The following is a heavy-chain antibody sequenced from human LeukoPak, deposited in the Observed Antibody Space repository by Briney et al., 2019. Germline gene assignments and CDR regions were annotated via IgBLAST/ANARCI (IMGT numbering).Heavy chain of an antibody. V-gene: IGHV3-64*01. J-gene: IGHJ4*02. Sequence: PGGSLGLSCAASGFTFSSYAMHWVRQAPGKGLEYVSAISSNGGSTYYANSVKGRFTISRDNSKNTLYLQMGSLRAEDMAVYYCARSGSPFYWGQGTLVTVSS. CDR1: GFTFSSYA. CDR3: ARSGSPFY. CDR2: ISSNGGST.